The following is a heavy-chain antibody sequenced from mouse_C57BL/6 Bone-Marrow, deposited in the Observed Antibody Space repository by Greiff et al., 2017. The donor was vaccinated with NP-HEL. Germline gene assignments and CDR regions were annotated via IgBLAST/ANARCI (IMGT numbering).Heavy chain of an antibody. CDR1: GFTFSDYY. CDR3: AREGGLRRRTYAMDY. D-gene: IGHD2-4*01. J-gene: IGHJ4*01. CDR2: INYDGSST. Sequence: EVKVEESEGSLVQPGSSMKLSCTASGFTFSDYYMAWVRQVPEKGLEWVANINYDGSSTYYLDSLKSRFIISRDNAKNILYLQMSSLKSEDTATYYCAREGGLRRRTYAMDYWGQGTSVTVSS. V-gene: IGHV5-16*01.